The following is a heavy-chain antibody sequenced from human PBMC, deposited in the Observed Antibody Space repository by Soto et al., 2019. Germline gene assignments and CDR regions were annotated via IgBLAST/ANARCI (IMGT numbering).Heavy chain of an antibody. Sequence: QLQLQESGPGLVKPSETLSLTCTVSGGSISSTRYYWGWIRQPPGKGLEWIGTTYYTGSTYYNPSLKSRVTISVDMSKNQFSLKGRSVTAADTAVYYCVSGPGTTADYWGQGTLVTVSS. J-gene: IGHJ4*02. D-gene: IGHD1-1*01. CDR1: GGSISSTRYY. CDR3: VSGPGTTADY. CDR2: TYYTGST. V-gene: IGHV4-39*01.